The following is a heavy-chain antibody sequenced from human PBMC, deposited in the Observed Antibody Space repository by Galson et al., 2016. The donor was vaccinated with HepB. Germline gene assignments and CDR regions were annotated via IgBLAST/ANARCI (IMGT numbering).Heavy chain of an antibody. J-gene: IGHJ4*02. D-gene: IGHD3-22*01. Sequence: SLRLSCAASGFTFDDYAMHWVRQAPGKGLEWVSLISWDGGSTYYADSVKGRFTISRDNSKNSLYLQMNSLRAEDTALYYCAKDTDDSSGQWIDYWGQGTLVTVSS. CDR2: ISWDGGST. CDR1: GFTFDDYA. V-gene: IGHV3-43D*03. CDR3: AKDTDDSSGQWIDY.